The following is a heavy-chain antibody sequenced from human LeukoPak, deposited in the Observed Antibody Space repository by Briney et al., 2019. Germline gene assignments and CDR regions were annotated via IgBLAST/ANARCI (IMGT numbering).Heavy chain of an antibody. V-gene: IGHV4-61*02. J-gene: IGHJ4*02. CDR3: ARGPYAWGYIDY. CDR1: GGSISSSNYY. D-gene: IGHD7-27*01. Sequence: PSETLSLTCTVSGGSISSSNYYWAWIRQPAGKGLEWIGRFYTSGSTNYNPSLKSRVTISVDTSKNQFSLKLSSVTAADTAVYYCARGPYAWGYIDYWGQGTLVTVSS. CDR2: FYTSGST.